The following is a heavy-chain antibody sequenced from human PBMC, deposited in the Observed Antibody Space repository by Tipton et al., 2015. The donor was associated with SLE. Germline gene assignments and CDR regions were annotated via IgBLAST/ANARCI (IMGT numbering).Heavy chain of an antibody. Sequence: SLRLSCAASGFIFSKYAMSWVRQSPVKGLEWVSGISGSADSPYYADSVKGRFTISRDNSKNTVYLQINGLRAEDAAVYYCAKSRPAYCSGETCYVFDYWGQGTLVTVSS. J-gene: IGHJ4*02. CDR2: ISGSADSP. CDR3: AKSRPAYCSGETCYVFDY. CDR1: GFIFSKYA. V-gene: IGHV3-23*01. D-gene: IGHD2-15*01.